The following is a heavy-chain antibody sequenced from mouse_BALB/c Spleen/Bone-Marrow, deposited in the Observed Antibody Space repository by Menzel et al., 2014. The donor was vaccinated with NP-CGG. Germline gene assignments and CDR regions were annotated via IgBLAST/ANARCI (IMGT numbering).Heavy chain of an antibody. J-gene: IGHJ2*01. CDR2: IYPGDGDT. CDR1: GYVFSTYW. CDR3: ARDGISVDY. V-gene: IGHV1-80*01. Sequence: QVQLKHSGAELVRPGSSVKISCKSSGYVFSTYWINWVKQRPGQGLEWIGQIYPGDGDTDFNGKFKDKATLTADESSNTAYMQLSSLTSEDSAVYFCARDGISVDYWGQGTTLTVSS.